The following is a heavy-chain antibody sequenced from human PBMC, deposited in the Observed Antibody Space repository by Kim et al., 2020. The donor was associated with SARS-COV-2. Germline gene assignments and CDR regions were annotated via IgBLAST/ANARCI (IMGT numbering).Heavy chain of an antibody. CDR1: GFTFSSYW. J-gene: IGHJ4*02. Sequence: GGSLRLSCAASGFTFSSYWMHWVRQAPGKGLVWVSRINSDGSSTSYADSVNGRFTISRDNAKNTLYLQMNSLRAEDTAVYYCARGGDTAMGRGEFFDYWGQGTLVTVSS. D-gene: IGHD5-18*01. V-gene: IGHV3-74*01. CDR3: ARGGDTAMGRGEFFDY. CDR2: INSDGSST.